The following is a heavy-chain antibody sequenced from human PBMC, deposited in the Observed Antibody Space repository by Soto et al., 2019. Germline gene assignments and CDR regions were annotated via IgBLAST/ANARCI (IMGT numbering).Heavy chain of an antibody. CDR1: GFTFSSYA. CDR3: AKRATGTYVDY. D-gene: IGHD1-1*01. Sequence: EVQLLESGGGLVQPGGSLRLSCAASGFTFSSYAMSWVRQAPGKGLEWVSVISGSGDSTYDADSVKGRSTISRDNSKNTLHLQMNSMRAAEPAVYYCAKRATGTYVDYWGQGTLVNVSS. V-gene: IGHV3-23*01. J-gene: IGHJ4*02. CDR2: ISGSGDST.